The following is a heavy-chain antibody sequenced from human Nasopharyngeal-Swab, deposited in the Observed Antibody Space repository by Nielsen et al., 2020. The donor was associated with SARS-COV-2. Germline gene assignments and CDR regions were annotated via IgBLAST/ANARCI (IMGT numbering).Heavy chain of an antibody. CDR1: GFTSSSYW. J-gene: IGHJ6*02. V-gene: IGHV3-7*01. CDR2: IKQDGSDK. Sequence: GVLKISCAASGFTSSSYWMSWVRQAPGKGLEWVANIKQDGSDKYYVDSVKGRFTISRDNAKNSLYLQMNSLRAEDTAVYYCARSYVWGQGTTVTVSS. CDR3: ARSYV.